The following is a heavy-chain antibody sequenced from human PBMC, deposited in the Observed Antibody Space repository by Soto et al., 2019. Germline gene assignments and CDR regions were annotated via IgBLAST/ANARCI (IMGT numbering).Heavy chain of an antibody. Sequence: QVQLVQSGAEVKKPGASVKVSCKASGYTFSSYGFSWVRQAPGQGLEWMGWISAFNGNTKYAQKFQGRVTMTTDTSTSTADMELRSLRADDTAMYYCARDESRGLWGYWGQGTLVTVSS. D-gene: IGHD3-22*01. CDR2: ISAFNGNT. V-gene: IGHV1-18*01. J-gene: IGHJ4*02. CDR1: GYTFSSYG. CDR3: ARDESRGLWGY.